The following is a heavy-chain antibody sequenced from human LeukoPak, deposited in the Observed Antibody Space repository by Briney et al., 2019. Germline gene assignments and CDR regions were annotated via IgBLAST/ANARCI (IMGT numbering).Heavy chain of an antibody. D-gene: IGHD3-22*01. Sequence: VASVKVSCKASGYTFTSYAMHWVRQAPGQRLEWMGWINVGNGNTKYSQEFQDRVTITRDTSAITVYMELSSLRSEDTAVYYCATSRGRVVVISPLFDYWGQGTLVTVSS. CDR3: ATSRGRVVVISPLFDY. CDR1: GYTFTSYA. V-gene: IGHV1-3*03. J-gene: IGHJ4*02. CDR2: INVGNGNT.